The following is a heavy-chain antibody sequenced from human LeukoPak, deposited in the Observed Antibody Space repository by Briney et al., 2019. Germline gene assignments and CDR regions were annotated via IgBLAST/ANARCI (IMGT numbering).Heavy chain of an antibody. Sequence: ASVKVSCKASGYTFTSYGISWVRQAPGQGLEWMGWINPNSGGTNYAQKFQGRVTMTRDTSISTAYMEVSRLRSDDTAVYYCARGETTYYYGSGSYYTNDYWGQGTLVTVSS. D-gene: IGHD3-10*01. CDR2: INPNSGGT. J-gene: IGHJ4*02. CDR1: GYTFTSYG. V-gene: IGHV1-2*02. CDR3: ARGETTYYYGSGSYYTNDY.